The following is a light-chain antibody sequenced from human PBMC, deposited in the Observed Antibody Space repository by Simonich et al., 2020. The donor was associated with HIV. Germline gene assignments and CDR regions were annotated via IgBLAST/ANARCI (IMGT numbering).Light chain of an antibody. Sequence: DIVMTQSPLSLPVTPGEPASISCRSSQSLLHSNGYNYLDWYLQKPGQSPQLLIYLGSTRASGVPDRFSGSASGTDFTLKISRVEAEDIGLYYCMQSVQLPITFGQGTRLEIK. CDR3: MQSVQLPIT. CDR2: LGS. V-gene: IGKV2-28*01. J-gene: IGKJ5*01. CDR1: QSLLHSNGYNY.